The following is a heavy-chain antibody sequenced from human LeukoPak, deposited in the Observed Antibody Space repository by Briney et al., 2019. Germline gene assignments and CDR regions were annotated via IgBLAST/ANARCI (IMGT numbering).Heavy chain of an antibody. CDR1: GFTFRTYW. V-gene: IGHV3-74*01. D-gene: IGHD5-12*01. Sequence: GGSLRLSCVASGFTFRTYWMHWVRQAPGKGLLWVSRINGDGSSTHYADSVKGRFTISRDNAKNTLYLQMNSLRAEDTAVYYCAKDIVATWFDPWGQGTLVTVSS. CDR2: INGDGSST. J-gene: IGHJ5*02. CDR3: AKDIVATWFDP.